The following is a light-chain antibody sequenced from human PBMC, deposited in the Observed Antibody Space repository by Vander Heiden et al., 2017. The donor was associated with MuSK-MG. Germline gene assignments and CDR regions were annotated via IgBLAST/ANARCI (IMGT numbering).Light chain of an antibody. V-gene: IGLV2-23*02. CDR1: SSDVGSSNL. J-gene: IGLJ1*01. Sequence: QSAPTPPPSLSAAPAQSNTSSFSGTSSDVGSSNLVSWYQQQPGKAPRLMIYEVSKRPSGISNRFSGSKSGNTASLTISGLQAEDEADYYCCSYAGSSTFVFGTGTKVTVL. CDR3: CSYAGSSTFV. CDR2: EVS.